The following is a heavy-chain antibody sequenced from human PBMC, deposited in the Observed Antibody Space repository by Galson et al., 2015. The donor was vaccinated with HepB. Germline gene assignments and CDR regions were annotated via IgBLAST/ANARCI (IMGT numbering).Heavy chain of an antibody. CDR1: GFTFSTYS. Sequence: SLRLSCAVSGFTFSTYSMGWVRQAPGKGLEWVSSISSSSNYRYYADSVRGRFTISRDNVKNSLYLQMNSLRAEDTAMYYCARDWRPGGGEVVVLALFDYWGQGTLVTVSS. J-gene: IGHJ4*02. V-gene: IGHV3-21*01. D-gene: IGHD3-22*01. CDR2: ISSSSNYR. CDR3: ARDWRPGGGEVVVLALFDY.